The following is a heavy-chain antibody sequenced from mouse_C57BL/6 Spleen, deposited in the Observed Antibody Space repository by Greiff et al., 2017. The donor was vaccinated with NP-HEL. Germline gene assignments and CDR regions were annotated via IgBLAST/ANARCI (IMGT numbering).Heavy chain of an antibody. D-gene: IGHD3-3*01. CDR2: IYPGDGDT. CDR3: AKGLGHSYFDY. J-gene: IGHJ2*01. Sequence: VKLMESGPELVKPGASVKMSCKASGYAFSSSWMNWVKQRPGKGLEWIGRIYPGDGDTNYNGKFKGKATLTADKSSSTAYMQLSSLTSEDSAVYFYAKGLGHSYFDYWGQGTTLTVSS. CDR1: GYAFSSSW. V-gene: IGHV1-82*01.